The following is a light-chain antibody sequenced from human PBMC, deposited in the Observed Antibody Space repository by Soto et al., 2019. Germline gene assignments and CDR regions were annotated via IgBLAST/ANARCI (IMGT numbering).Light chain of an antibody. CDR3: QQYNNWPFT. J-gene: IGKJ3*01. Sequence: EIVMTQSPATLSVSPGERATLSCRASQSVSSNLAWYQQKPGQAPRLLIYGASTRATGIPARFSGSGSEKEFTLTISSLQSGDFAVYYCQQYNNWPFTFGPGTKVDIK. CDR1: QSVSSN. V-gene: IGKV3-15*01. CDR2: GAS.